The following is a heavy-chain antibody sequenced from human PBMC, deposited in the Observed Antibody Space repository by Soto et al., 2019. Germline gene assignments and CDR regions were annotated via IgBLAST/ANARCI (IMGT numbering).Heavy chain of an antibody. Sequence: QVQLVESGGGVVQPGRSLRLSCAASGFTFNSYGMHWVRQAPGKGLEWVAVVSFDGNDKYYADSVKGRFTISRDNSQNTLYLQMNSPRDEDTAVYYCAKDEEGCISSSCYSGYYGMDVWGQGTTVTVSS. CDR3: AKDEEGCISSSCYSGYYGMDV. J-gene: IGHJ6*02. CDR2: VSFDGNDK. V-gene: IGHV3-30*18. CDR1: GFTFNSYG. D-gene: IGHD2-2*01.